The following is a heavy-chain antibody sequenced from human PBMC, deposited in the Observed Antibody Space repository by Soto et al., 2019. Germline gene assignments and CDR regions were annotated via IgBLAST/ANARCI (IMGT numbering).Heavy chain of an antibody. CDR2: INSDGSST. J-gene: IGHJ6*02. CDR1: GFTFSSYW. D-gene: IGHD2-2*01. V-gene: IGHV3-74*01. CDR3: AREVGNNYYYGMDV. Sequence: LRLSCAASGFTFSSYWMHWVRQAPGKGLVWVSRINSDGSSTSYADSVKGRFTISRDNAKNTLYLQMNSLRAEDTAVYYCAREVGNNYYYGMDVWGQGTTVTVSS.